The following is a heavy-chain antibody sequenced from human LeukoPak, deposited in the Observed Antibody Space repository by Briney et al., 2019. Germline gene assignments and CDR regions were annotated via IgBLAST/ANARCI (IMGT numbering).Heavy chain of an antibody. CDR3: ARHSLVGATRSYFDL. D-gene: IGHD1-26*01. J-gene: IGHJ5*02. CDR1: GYIFSNYW. Sequence: PGESLSISCKGSGYIFSNYWIVWVRQMPGKGLEWMGIIYPGDSDTRYSPSFQGRVTISADKSISTAYLQWSSLKASDSAMYYCARHSLVGATRSYFDLWGQGTLVTVSS. V-gene: IGHV5-51*01. CDR2: IYPGDSDT.